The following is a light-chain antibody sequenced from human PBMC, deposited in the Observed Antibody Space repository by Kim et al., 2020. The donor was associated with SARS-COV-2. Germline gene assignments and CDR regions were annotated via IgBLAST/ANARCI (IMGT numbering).Light chain of an antibody. J-gene: IGKJ1*01. V-gene: IGKV3-11*01. Sequence: PGQRATLSCRASQGVSCSLACYPQKPGQPPRLLIYDASNSPAGIPARFSGSVSGTDFTLTISSLAPEDFAVYYCQQRSNWPRTWTFGQGTKVDIK. CDR2: DAS. CDR3: QQRSNWPRTWT. CDR1: QGVSCS.